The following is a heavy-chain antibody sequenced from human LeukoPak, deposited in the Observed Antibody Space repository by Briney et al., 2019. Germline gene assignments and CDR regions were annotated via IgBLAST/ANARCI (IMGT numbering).Heavy chain of an antibody. CDR3: ARVSSSGWYPHYYYGMDV. D-gene: IGHD6-19*01. Sequence: ASVKVSCKASGYTFTNFGINWVRQAPGQGLEWVGWISAYNGNTNYAQKLQGRVAMTTDTSTSTVYMELSSLRSEDTAVYYCARVSSSGWYPHYYYGMDVWGQGTTVTVSS. J-gene: IGHJ6*02. V-gene: IGHV1-18*01. CDR1: GYTFTNFG. CDR2: ISAYNGNT.